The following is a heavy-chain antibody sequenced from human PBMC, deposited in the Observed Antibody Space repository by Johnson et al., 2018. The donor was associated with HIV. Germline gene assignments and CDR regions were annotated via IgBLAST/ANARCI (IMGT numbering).Heavy chain of an antibody. V-gene: IGHV3-30*03. J-gene: IGHJ3*02. CDR1: GLSFSNFG. CDR3: ARDLVSHWLNDAFAI. Sequence: QVQLVESGGGVVQPGKSLTLSCVASGLSFSNFGIHWVRQIPGKGLEWVAVMSYDGREKYYTDSVKGRFTISRDNSKNTLYLEMNSPRSEDTAVYFCARDLVSHWLNDAFAIWGQGTTVIVSS. CDR2: MSYDGREK. D-gene: IGHD3-9*01.